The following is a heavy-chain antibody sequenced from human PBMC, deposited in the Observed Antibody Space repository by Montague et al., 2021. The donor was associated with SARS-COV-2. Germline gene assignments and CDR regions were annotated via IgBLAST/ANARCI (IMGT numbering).Heavy chain of an antibody. D-gene: IGHD3-9*01. J-gene: IGHJ4*02. CDR2: IYYSGST. CDR1: CGSISSYY. CDR3: ARHALGYFGWLNEGYFDY. V-gene: IGHV4-59*08. Sequence: SETLSITCTVSCGSISSYYWSWIRQPPGKGLEWIGYIYYSGSTNYNPSLKSRVTISVDTSKNQFSLKLSSVTAADTAVYYCARHALGYFGWLNEGYFDYWGQGTLVTVSS.